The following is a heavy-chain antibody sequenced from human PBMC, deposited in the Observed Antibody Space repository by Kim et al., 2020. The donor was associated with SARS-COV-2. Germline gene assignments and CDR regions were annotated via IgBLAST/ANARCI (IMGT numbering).Heavy chain of an antibody. Sequence: SETLSLTCTVSGGSISSYYWSWIRQPPGKGLEWIGYIYYSGSTNYNPSLKSRVTISVDTSKNQFSLKLSSVTAADTAVYYCARHPYSGSYRVWFDPWGQGTLVTVSS. V-gene: IGHV4-59*08. CDR2: IYYSGST. D-gene: IGHD1-26*01. CDR1: GGSISSYY. J-gene: IGHJ5*02. CDR3: ARHPYSGSYRVWFDP.